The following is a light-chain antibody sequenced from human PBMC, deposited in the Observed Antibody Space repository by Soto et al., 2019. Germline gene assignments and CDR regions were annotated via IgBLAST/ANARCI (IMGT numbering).Light chain of an antibody. V-gene: IGLV2-8*01. CDR1: SNDVGHSSF. Sequence: QSALTQPPSASGSPGQSVTISCTGNSNDVGHSSFISWYQQHPGKGPKLIIYEVSKPPSGVTDRFSGSKSGNTASLSVSGLQDEDEADYCCNARADNGKHVFGTGTKVTVL. CDR2: EVS. CDR3: NARADNGKHV. J-gene: IGLJ1*01.